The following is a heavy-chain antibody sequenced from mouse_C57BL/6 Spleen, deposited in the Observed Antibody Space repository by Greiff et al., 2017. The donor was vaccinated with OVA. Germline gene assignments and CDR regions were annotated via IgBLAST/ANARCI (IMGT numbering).Heavy chain of an antibody. V-gene: IGHV1-85*01. CDR2: IYPRDGST. CDR3: ARGIITTFAY. J-gene: IGHJ3*01. D-gene: IGHD1-1*01. CDR1: GYTFTSYD. Sequence: VKLQESGPELVKPGASVKLSCKASGYTFTSYDINWVKQRPGQGLEWIGWIYPRDGSTKYNQKFKDKTTLTADKSSSTAYMQLSSLTYEDSAVYYCARGIITTFAYWGQGTLVTVSA.